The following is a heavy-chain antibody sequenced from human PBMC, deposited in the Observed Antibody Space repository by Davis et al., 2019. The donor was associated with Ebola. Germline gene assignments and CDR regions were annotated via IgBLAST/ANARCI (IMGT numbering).Heavy chain of an antibody. Sequence: GGSLRLSCAASGFTVSSNYMSWVRQAPGKGLEWVSVIYSGGSTYYADSVKGRFTISRDNSKNTVYLQMNNMRAEDTAVYYCARESREISGYDCDYWGQGTLVTVSS. CDR2: IYSGGST. CDR3: ARESREISGYDCDY. D-gene: IGHD5-12*01. J-gene: IGHJ4*02. CDR1: GFTVSSNY. V-gene: IGHV3-66*01.